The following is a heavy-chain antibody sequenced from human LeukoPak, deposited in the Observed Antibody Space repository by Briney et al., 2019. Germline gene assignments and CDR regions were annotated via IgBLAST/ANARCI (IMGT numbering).Heavy chain of an antibody. CDR3: AKGNTFGGVIVAAPDY. Sequence: GGSLRLSCAASGFTFSSYAMSWVRQAPGKGLEWVSAIRGSGGSTYYADSVKGRFTISRDNSKNTLYLQMNSLRAEDTAVYYCAKGNTFGGVIVAAPDYWGQGTLVTVSS. D-gene: IGHD3-16*02. CDR2: IRGSGGST. V-gene: IGHV3-23*01. J-gene: IGHJ4*02. CDR1: GFTFSSYA.